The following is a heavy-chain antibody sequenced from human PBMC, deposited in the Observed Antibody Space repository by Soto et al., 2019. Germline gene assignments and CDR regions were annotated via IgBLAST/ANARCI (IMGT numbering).Heavy chain of an antibody. J-gene: IGHJ6*02. D-gene: IGHD3-10*01. CDR2: ISYDGSNK. V-gene: IGHV3-30*04. Sequence: QVQLVESGGGVVQPGRSLRLSCAASGFTFSSYAMHWVRQAPGKGLEWVAVISYDGSNKYYADSVKGRFTISRDNSKNTLYLQMNSLRAEDTAVYYCAKDDGYGSGSGYYYYGMDVWGQGTTVTVSS. CDR1: GFTFSSYA. CDR3: AKDDGYGSGSGYYYYGMDV.